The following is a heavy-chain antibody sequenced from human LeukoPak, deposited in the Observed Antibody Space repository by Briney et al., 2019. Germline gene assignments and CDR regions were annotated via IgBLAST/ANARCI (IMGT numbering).Heavy chain of an antibody. CDR1: GGSISSGSYY. J-gene: IGHJ4*02. CDR2: IYTSGST. D-gene: IGHD5-24*01. Sequence: SETLSLTCTVSGGSISSGSYYWSWIRRPAGKGLEWIGRIYTSGSTNYNPSLKSRVTISVDTSKNQFSLKLSSVTVADTAVYYCAREKRDGYNYFDYWGQGTLVTVSS. V-gene: IGHV4-61*02. CDR3: AREKRDGYNYFDY.